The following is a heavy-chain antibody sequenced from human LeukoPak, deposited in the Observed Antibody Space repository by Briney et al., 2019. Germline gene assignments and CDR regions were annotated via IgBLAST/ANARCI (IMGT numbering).Heavy chain of an antibody. Sequence: GASVKVSCKASGGTFSSYDITWVRQAPGQGLEWMGWISAYNGNTNYAQKLQGRVTMTTDTSTYTAYMELRSLRSDDTAVYYCATSTVTTGDAFDIWGQGTMVTVSS. CDR2: ISAYNGNT. D-gene: IGHD4-17*01. CDR1: GGTFSSYD. CDR3: ATSTVTTGDAFDI. V-gene: IGHV1-18*01. J-gene: IGHJ3*02.